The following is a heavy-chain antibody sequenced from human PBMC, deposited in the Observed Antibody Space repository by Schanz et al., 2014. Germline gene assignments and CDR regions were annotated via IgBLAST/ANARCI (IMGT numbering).Heavy chain of an antibody. D-gene: IGHD2-15*01. V-gene: IGHV3-23*01. CDR3: AQTPREYCNYDNSPNCFDT. J-gene: IGHJ5*02. CDR2: ISASGGTT. Sequence: EVQLLESGGGLVQPGGSLRLSCAASGFTFSAYAMTWVRQIPGKGLEWVSAISASGGTTYYADYMKGRFTISRDNSKNTLYLQMNSRRGEDTAVYYCAQTPREYCNYDNSPNCFDTSGQGTRVTASS. CDR1: GFTFSAYA.